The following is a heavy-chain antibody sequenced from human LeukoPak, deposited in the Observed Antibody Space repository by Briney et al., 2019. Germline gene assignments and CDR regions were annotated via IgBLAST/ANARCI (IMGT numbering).Heavy chain of an antibody. CDR1: GGYISSYY. D-gene: IGHD5-12*01. Sequence: SETLSLTCTVSGGYISSYYWSWIRQPPGKGLEWIGYIYYSGSSNYNPSLKSRVTISVGTSKNQISLKPSSVTAADTAVYYCARANRYDLYFDYWGQGTLVTVSS. CDR2: IYYSGSS. CDR3: ARANRYDLYFDY. J-gene: IGHJ4*02. V-gene: IGHV4-59*01.